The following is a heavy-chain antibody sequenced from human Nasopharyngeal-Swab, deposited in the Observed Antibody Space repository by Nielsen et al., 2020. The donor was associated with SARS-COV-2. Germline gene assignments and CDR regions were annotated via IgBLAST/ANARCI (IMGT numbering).Heavy chain of an antibody. J-gene: IGHJ3*02. D-gene: IGHD1-14*01. Sequence: GESLKISCAASGFTFSDYYMSWIRQAPGKGLEWVSYISSSSSYTNYADSVKGRFTISRDNSKNTLYLQMNSLRAEDTAVYYCAREPTTLGAFDIWGQGTMVTVSS. CDR3: AREPTTLGAFDI. CDR2: ISSSSSYT. V-gene: IGHV3-11*06. CDR1: GFTFSDYY.